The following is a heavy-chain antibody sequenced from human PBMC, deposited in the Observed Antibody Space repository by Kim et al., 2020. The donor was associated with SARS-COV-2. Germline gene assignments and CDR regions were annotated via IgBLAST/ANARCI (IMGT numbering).Heavy chain of an antibody. J-gene: IGHJ3*02. CDR2: KWYN. V-gene: IGHV6-1*01. Sequence: KWYNDYSPSVKGRITISPDTSKNHFSLQLNSVSPEDTAVYYCAIGYAFDIWGPGTLVTVSS. CDR3: AIGYAFDI.